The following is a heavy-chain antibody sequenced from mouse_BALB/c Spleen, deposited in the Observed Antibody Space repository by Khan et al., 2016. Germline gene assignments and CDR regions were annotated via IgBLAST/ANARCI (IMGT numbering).Heavy chain of an antibody. CDR3: ARYRYYDGSSRYFDV. Sequence: QIQLVQSGPELKRPGKTVKISCKASGYTFTNYGINWVKQAPGKGLKWMGWINTYSGESTYADDFKGRFAFSLETSATTAYWQIKKPQTRDTATYFCARYRYYDGSSRYFDVWGAGTTVTVSS. V-gene: IGHV9-3-1*01. CDR2: INTYSGES. D-gene: IGHD1-1*01. J-gene: IGHJ1*01. CDR1: GYTFTNYG.